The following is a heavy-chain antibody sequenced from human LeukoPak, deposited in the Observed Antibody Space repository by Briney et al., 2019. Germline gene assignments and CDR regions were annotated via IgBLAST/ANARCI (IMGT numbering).Heavy chain of an antibody. D-gene: IGHD3-10*01. V-gene: IGHV4-34*01. Sequence: SETLSLTRAVYGGSFSGYYWSWIRQPPGKGLEWIGEINHSGSTNYNPSLKSRVTISVDTSKNQFSLKLSSVTAADTAVYYCARHVRVRGVILVYYYYYMDVWGKGTTVTISS. CDR2: INHSGST. CDR1: GGSFSGYY. CDR3: ARHVRVRGVILVYYYYYMDV. J-gene: IGHJ6*03.